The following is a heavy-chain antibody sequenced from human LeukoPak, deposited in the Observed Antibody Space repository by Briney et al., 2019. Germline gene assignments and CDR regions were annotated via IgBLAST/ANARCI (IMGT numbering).Heavy chain of an antibody. CDR1: GVTLSPYG. CDR2: IDSGGTT. CDR3: ARGKYSSGWTPDY. V-gene: IGHV3-53*01. Sequence: PGMSLRLSCAASGVTLSPYGMHWVRQAPAKGLEWVSVIDSGGTTYYADSVKGRFTISRDSSKNTLYLQMNSLRAEDTAVYYCARGKYSSGWTPDYWGQGTLVTVSS. D-gene: IGHD6-19*01. J-gene: IGHJ4*02.